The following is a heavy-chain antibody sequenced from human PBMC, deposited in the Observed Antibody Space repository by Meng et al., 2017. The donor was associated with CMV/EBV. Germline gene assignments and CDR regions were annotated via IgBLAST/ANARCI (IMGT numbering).Heavy chain of an antibody. CDR1: GFTFSSYE. V-gene: IGHV3-48*03. J-gene: IGHJ6*02. CDR2: ISSSGSTI. Sequence: GGSLRLSCAASGFTFSSYEMNWVRQAPGKGLEWVSYISSSGSTIYYADSVKGRFTISRDNAKNSLYLQMNSLRAEDTAVYYCARDGGAYYYDSSGYFYGMDVWGQGTTVTVSS. CDR3: ARDGGAYYYDSSGYFYGMDV. D-gene: IGHD3-22*01.